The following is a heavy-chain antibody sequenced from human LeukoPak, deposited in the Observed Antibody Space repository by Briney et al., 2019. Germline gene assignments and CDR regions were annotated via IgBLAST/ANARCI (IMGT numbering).Heavy chain of an antibody. D-gene: IGHD4-17*01. CDR3: ATFTSVTFLFDY. CDR2: VSSGGSTI. V-gene: IGHV3-48*04. J-gene: IGHJ4*02. Sequence: GGSLRLSCAASGFTFSSYGMHWVRQAPGKGLEWVSYVSSGGSTIYYADSVKGRFTISRDNAKNSLYLQMNSLRAEDTAVYYCATFTSVTFLFDYWGQGTLVTVSS. CDR1: GFTFSSYG.